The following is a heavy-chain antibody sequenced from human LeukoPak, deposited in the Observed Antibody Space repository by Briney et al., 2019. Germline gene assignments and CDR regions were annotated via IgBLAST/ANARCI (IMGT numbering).Heavy chain of an antibody. CDR2: INHSGST. CDR3: ARRITMVRGKRYYYYYYMDV. CDR1: GGSFSGYY. J-gene: IGHJ6*03. D-gene: IGHD3-10*01. V-gene: IGHV4-34*01. Sequence: SETLSLTCAVYGGSFSGYYWSWIRQPPGKGLEWIGEINHSGSTNYNPSLKSRVTISVDTSKNQFFLKLAFVTAADTAVYYCARRITMVRGKRYYYYYYMDVWGKGTTVTIS.